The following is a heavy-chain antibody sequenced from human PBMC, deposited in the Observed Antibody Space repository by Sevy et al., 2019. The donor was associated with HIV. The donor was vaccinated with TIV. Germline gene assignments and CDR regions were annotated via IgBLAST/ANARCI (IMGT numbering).Heavy chain of an antibody. J-gene: IGHJ4*02. Sequence: SETLSLTCAVSGVSFSDYYWAWIRQPPGKGLEWIGEVSQSGSANYNPSLRSRVIMSVDTSNNHFSLKLTSVTAADTAVYYCARGPLFSPEYCSGGTCPTIDYWSQGTLVTVSS. CDR1: GVSFSDYY. V-gene: IGHV4-34*01. D-gene: IGHD2-15*01. CDR3: ARGPLFSPEYCSGGTCPTIDY. CDR2: VSQSGSA.